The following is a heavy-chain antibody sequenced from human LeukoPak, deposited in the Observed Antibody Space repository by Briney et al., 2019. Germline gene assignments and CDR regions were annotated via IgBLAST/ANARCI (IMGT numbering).Heavy chain of an antibody. CDR1: GFTFSSYA. CDR3: AKEGWIVVVPAAIGY. D-gene: IGHD2-2*01. V-gene: IGHV3-23*01. J-gene: IGHJ4*02. CDR2: ISGSGGST. Sequence: GGSLRLSCAASGFTFSSYAMSWVRQAPGKGLEWVSAISGSGGSTYYADSVKGRFTISRDNSKNTLYLQMNSLRAEDAAVYYCAKEGWIVVVPAAIGYWGQGTLVTVSS.